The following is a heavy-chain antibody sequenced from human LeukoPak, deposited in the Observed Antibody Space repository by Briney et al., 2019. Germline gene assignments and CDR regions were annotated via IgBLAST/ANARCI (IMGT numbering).Heavy chain of an antibody. CDR1: GFTFSSYE. Sequence: GGSLRLSCAASGFTFSSYEMNWVRQAPGKGLEWVSYISSSGSAIYYADSVKGRFTISRDNAKNSLYLQMNSLRAEDTAVYYCAREAVAGYFDYWGQGTLVTVSS. J-gene: IGHJ4*02. V-gene: IGHV3-48*03. D-gene: IGHD6-19*01. CDR2: ISSSGSAI. CDR3: AREAVAGYFDY.